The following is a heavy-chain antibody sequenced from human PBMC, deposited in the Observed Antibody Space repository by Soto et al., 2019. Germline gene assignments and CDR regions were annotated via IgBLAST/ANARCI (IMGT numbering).Heavy chain of an antibody. CDR2: MYYGGST. Sequence: QVQLQESGPGLVKPSETLSLSCSVSGGSISGHYWSWVRQTPGKGLEWIGYMYYGGSTNYNPSLKSRVTISVDTSKNHFSLRLAAVTGAETAGYYCARGPYYDLIWNYYYMDVWGKGTTVTVSS. D-gene: IGHD3-16*01. V-gene: IGHV4-59*08. CDR3: ARGPYYDLIWNYYYMDV. J-gene: IGHJ6*03. CDR1: GGSISGHY.